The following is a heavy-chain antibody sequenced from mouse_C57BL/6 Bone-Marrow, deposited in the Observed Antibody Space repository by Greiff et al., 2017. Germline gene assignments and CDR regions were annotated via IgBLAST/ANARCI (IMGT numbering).Heavy chain of an antibody. J-gene: IGHJ3*01. CDR2: IYPGNSDT. CDR1: GYTFTSYW. Sequence: VQLQQSGTVLARPGASVKMSCKTSGYTFTSYWMHWVKQRPGQGLEWIGAIYPGNSDTSYNQKFKGKAKLTAVTSASTAYMELSSLTNEDSAVYYCTRSTAQGDWFAYWGQGTLVTVSA. V-gene: IGHV1-5*01. D-gene: IGHD3-2*02. CDR3: TRSTAQGDWFAY.